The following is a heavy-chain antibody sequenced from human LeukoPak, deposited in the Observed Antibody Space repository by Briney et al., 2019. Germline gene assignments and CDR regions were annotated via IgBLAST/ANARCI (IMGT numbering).Heavy chain of an antibody. CDR1: GFTFTNAW. CDR3: TTYVPDCSGGNCYYYFDY. CDR2: IKSKTDGGTT. Sequence: GESLRLSCAASGFTFTNAWMSWVRQAPGKGLEWVGHIKSKTDGGTTDYAAPVKGRFTISRDDSETTLYLQMNSLKTGDTAVYYCTTYVPDCSGGNCYYYFDYWGQGTLVTVSS. D-gene: IGHD2-15*01. J-gene: IGHJ4*02. V-gene: IGHV3-15*01.